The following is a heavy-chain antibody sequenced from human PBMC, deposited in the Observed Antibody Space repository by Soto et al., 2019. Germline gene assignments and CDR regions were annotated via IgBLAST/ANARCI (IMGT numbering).Heavy chain of an antibody. V-gene: IGHV5-51*01. J-gene: IGHJ1*01. Sequence: LKISCNGSGYSFTSYWIGWVRQMPGKGLEWMGIIYPGDSDTRYSPSFQGQVTISADKSISTAYLQWSSLKASDTAMYYCARGVYYYDSSGPEYFQHWGQGTLVTVSS. CDR3: ARGVYYYDSSGPEYFQH. CDR2: IYPGDSDT. D-gene: IGHD3-22*01. CDR1: GYSFTSYW.